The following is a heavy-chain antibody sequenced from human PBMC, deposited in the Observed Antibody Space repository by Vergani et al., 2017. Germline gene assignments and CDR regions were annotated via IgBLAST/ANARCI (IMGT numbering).Heavy chain of an antibody. Sequence: QGQLVESGGGLVKPGGSLRLSCVASGFSFSDDYMTWIRQSPGKGLEWVAYISPNSDRTRYADSVKGRFTIFRDNSKNTLYLQMNSLRAEDTAVYYCAKDRPYYYDSSGYYVDAFDIWGQGTMVTVSS. CDR2: ISPNSDRT. D-gene: IGHD3-22*01. CDR1: GFSFSDDY. V-gene: IGHV3-11*05. J-gene: IGHJ3*02. CDR3: AKDRPYYYDSSGYYVDAFDI.